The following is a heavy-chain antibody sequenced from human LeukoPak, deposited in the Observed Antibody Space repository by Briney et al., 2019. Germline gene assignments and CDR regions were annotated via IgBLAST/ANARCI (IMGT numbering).Heavy chain of an antibody. V-gene: IGHV4-34*01. Sequence: SETLSLTCAVYGGSFSGYYWSWIRQPPGKGLEWIGEINHSGSTNYNPSLKSRVTISVDTPKNQFSLKLSSVTAADTAVYYCARAPLLLRSIDVWGKGTTVTVSS. J-gene: IGHJ6*04. CDR3: ARAPLLLRSIDV. D-gene: IGHD3-10*02. CDR1: GGSFSGYY. CDR2: INHSGST.